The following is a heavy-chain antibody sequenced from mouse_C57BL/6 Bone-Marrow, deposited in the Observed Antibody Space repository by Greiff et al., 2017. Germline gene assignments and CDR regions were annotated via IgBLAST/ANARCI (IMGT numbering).Heavy chain of an antibody. CDR3: AGVEGFYYGSSYGYFDV. CDR2: IWTGGGT. Sequence: VNLVESGPGLVAPSQSLSITCTVSGFSLTSYAISWVRQPPGKGLEWLGVIWTGGGTNYNSALKSRLCISTDNSKSQVFLKMNRLQTDDTARYYCAGVEGFYYGSSYGYFDVWGTGTTVTVSS. CDR1: GFSLTSYA. D-gene: IGHD1-1*01. V-gene: IGHV2-9-1*01. J-gene: IGHJ1*03.